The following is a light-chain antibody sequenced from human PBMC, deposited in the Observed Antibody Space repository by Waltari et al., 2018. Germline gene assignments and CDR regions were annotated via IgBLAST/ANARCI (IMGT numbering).Light chain of an antibody. V-gene: IGKV2-30*01. J-gene: IGKJ1*01. CDR2: KVS. CDR1: QNLIYTDGNTY. CDR3: MQGTHWPWT. Sequence: DVVMTQSPPSLPVTLGQPASMSRRSSQNLIYTDGNTYLSWFLQRPGQSPRRLIYKVSDRDPGVPDRFRGSGSGTDFTLRIKKVEAEDVGVYYCMQGTHWPWTFGQGTKMEIE.